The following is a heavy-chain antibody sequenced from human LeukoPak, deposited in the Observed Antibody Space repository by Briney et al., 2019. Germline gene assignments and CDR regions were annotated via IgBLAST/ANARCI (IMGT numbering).Heavy chain of an antibody. V-gene: IGHV1-2*02. CDR2: INPNSGGT. Sequence: ASVKVSCKASGYTFTGYYMHWVRQAPGQGLEWMGWINPNSGGTDYAQKFQGRVTMTRDTSISTAYMELSRLRSDDTAVYYCAQTGIQLWLGCFDYWGQGTLVTVSS. CDR1: GYTFTGYY. J-gene: IGHJ4*02. D-gene: IGHD5-18*01. CDR3: AQTGIQLWLGCFDY.